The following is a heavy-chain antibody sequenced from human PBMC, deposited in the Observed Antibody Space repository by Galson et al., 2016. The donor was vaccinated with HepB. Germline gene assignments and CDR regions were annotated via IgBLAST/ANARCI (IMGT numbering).Heavy chain of an antibody. CDR1: GLSFSPYA. CDR3: ARTEFSEVATTTSMVGY. V-gene: IGHV4-34*12. CDR2: VFHSGST. J-gene: IGHJ4*02. D-gene: IGHD3-10*02. Sequence: LRLSCAASGLSFSPYAVSWVRQPPGKGLEWIGEVFHSGSTNYNPSLKSRVTISVDTSKNQFTLKMSSVTAADSAVYYCARTEFSEVATTTSMVGYWGQGTLVTVSS.